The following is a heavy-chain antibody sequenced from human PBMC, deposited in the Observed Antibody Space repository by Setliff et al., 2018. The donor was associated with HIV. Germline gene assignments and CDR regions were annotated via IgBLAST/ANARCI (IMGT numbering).Heavy chain of an antibody. V-gene: IGHV3-23*01. CDR3: TKREAGAKPFDY. J-gene: IGHJ4*02. CDR1: GFTLRSYA. CDR2: ISGAGATT. D-gene: IGHD1-26*01. Sequence: GGSLRLSCEASGFTLRSYAMYWVRQAPGKGLEWVAGISGAGATTYYADSVKGRFTISRDNSKNMLYLQMNSLRAEDTALYYCTKREAGAKPFDYWGRGTLVTVSS.